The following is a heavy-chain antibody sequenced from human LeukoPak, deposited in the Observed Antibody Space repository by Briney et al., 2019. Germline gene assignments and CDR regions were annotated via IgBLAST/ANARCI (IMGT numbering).Heavy chain of an antibody. D-gene: IGHD3-22*01. V-gene: IGHV3-9*01. CDR1: GFTFDDYA. J-gene: IGHJ4*02. CDR3: AREPYYDSSGYSPDY. CDR2: ISWNSGSI. Sequence: GRSLRLSCAASGFTFDDYAMHWVRQVPGKGLEWVSGISWNSGSIGYADSVKGRFTISRDNAKNSLYLQMNSLRAEGTALYYCAREPYYDSSGYSPDYWGQGTLVTVSS.